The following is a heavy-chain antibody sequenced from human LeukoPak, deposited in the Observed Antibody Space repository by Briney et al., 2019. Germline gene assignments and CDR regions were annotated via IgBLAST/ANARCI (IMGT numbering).Heavy chain of an antibody. J-gene: IGHJ4*02. CDR3: ATFTIFGVDKDFDY. D-gene: IGHD3-3*01. CDR2: ISSSSSYI. Sequence: GGSLRLSCAASGFTFSSYAMSWVRQAPGKGLEWVSSISSSSSYIYYADSVKGRFTISRDNAKNSLYLQMNSLRAEDTAVYYCATFTIFGVDKDFDYWGQGTLVTVSS. CDR1: GFTFSSYA. V-gene: IGHV3-21*01.